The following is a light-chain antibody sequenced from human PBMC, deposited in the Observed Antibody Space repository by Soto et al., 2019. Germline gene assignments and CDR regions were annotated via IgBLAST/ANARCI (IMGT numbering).Light chain of an antibody. CDR3: QQFNRYPIT. CDR1: QDISGA. Sequence: AIPLTHSPSSLSASVGDRVTITCRARQDISGALAWSQQKPGKAPKILIYDVSTLESGVPSRFSGSSSGTDFTLTISSLQPVDCATYYCQQFNRYPITFGQGTRLEMK. J-gene: IGKJ5*01. V-gene: IGKV1-13*02. CDR2: DVS.